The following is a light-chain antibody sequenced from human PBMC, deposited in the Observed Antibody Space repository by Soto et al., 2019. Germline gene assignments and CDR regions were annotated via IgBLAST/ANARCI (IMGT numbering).Light chain of an antibody. CDR3: QQYNSHYT. CDR1: LSINNW. V-gene: IGKV1-5*01. J-gene: IGKJ2*01. CDR2: DAS. Sequence: DIQMTQFPSTLSASVGDRVTITCRASLSINNWWAWYKQKPGKTPKLLIYDASSLESGVPSRFSGSVSGTHFNLTISSLQPDDLGTYYCQQYNSHYTFGQGTKLEI.